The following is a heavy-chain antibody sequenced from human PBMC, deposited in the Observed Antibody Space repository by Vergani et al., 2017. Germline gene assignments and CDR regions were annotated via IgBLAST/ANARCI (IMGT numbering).Heavy chain of an antibody. D-gene: IGHD6-19*01. V-gene: IGHV3-30*02. J-gene: IGHJ4*02. CDR2: IRYDGSTT. CDR1: GFNFRSYG. Sequence: QVQLVESGGGVVQPGGSLRLSCAASGFNFRSYGMHWVRQAPGKGLEWVAFIRYDGSTTYYADSVKGRFTISSDKSKSTLFLQMNSLRTEDTAVYYCATRAVSGWYLFDHWGQGTLVTLSS. CDR3: ATRAVSGWYLFDH.